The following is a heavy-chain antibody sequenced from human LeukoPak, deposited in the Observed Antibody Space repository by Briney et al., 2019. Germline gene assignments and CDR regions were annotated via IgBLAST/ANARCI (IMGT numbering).Heavy chain of an antibody. CDR2: IYYSGST. CDR3: ARVHASDAFGI. J-gene: IGHJ3*02. Sequence: SETLSLTCTVSGGSISSYYWSWIRQPPGKGLEWIGYIYYSGSTNYNPSLKSRVTISVDTSKNQFSLKLSSVTAADTAVYYCARVHASDAFGIWGQGTMVTVSS. CDR1: GGSISSYY. V-gene: IGHV4-59*01.